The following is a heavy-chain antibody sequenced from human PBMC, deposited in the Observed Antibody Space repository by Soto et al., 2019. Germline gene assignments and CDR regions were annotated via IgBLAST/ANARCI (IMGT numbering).Heavy chain of an antibody. CDR3: ARIAAESDFAMDV. Sequence: VQLVQSGAEVKKPGASVKVSCKASGYSFTTYIITWVRQAPGQGLEWMGWIAAYNGNTNYAQKVQGRVTMTIDTATSTAYMDPRRLRSDDRAIYFCARIAAESDFAMDVWGQGTTVTVSS. CDR2: IAAYNGNT. J-gene: IGHJ6*02. D-gene: IGHD6-25*01. V-gene: IGHV1-18*01. CDR1: GYSFTTYI.